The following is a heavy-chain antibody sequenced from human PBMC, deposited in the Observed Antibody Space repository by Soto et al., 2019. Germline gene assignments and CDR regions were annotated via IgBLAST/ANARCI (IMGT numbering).Heavy chain of an antibody. V-gene: IGHV3-23*01. D-gene: IGHD5-18*01. Sequence: PGGSLRLSCAASGFTFSSYAMSWVRQAPGKGLEWVSAISGSGGSTYYADSVKGRFTISRDNSKNTLYLQMNSLRAEDTAVYYCARDLRPMRGYSYGGPIYGMDVWGQGTTVTVSS. J-gene: IGHJ6*01. CDR3: ARDLRPMRGYSYGGPIYGMDV. CDR2: ISGSGGST. CDR1: GFTFSSYA.